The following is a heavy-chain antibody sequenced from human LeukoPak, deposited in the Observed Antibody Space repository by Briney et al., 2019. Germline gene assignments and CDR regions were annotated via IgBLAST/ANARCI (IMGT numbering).Heavy chain of an antibody. CDR3: AKARGNSAWYHFDY. CDR1: GFTFATYA. V-gene: IGHV3-23*01. CDR2: ISGSGANI. J-gene: IGHJ4*02. D-gene: IGHD6-19*01. Sequence: GGSLRLSCAASGFTFATYAMGWVRQAPGKGLEWVSAISGSGANIYYADSVKGRFSISRDNSKNTLYLQMDSLRAEDTAVYYCAKARGNSAWYHFDYWGQGTLATVSS.